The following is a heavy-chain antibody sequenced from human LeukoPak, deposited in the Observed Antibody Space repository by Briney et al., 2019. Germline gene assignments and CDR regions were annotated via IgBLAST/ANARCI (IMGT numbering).Heavy chain of an antibody. D-gene: IGHD5-12*01. CDR3: AMTPRYSRYDY. Sequence: PGGSLRLSCAASGFTVSSNYMSWVRQAPGKGLEWVSVIYSGGSTYYADSVKGRFTISRHNSKNTLYLQMNSLRAERTAVYYCAMTPRYSRYDYWGQGTLVTVSS. J-gene: IGHJ4*02. CDR1: GFTVSSNY. CDR2: IYSGGST. V-gene: IGHV3-53*04.